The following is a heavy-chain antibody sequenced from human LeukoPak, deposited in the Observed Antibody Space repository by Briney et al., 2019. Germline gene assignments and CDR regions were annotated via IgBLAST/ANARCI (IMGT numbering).Heavy chain of an antibody. V-gene: IGHV3-53*01. J-gene: IGHJ4*02. CDR2: IYTGGQT. D-gene: IGHD3-22*01. CDR3: ARVYESGFDY. Sequence: GGSLRPSCAASGFIVSDNYMIWVRQAPGKGLEWVSVIYTGGQTYYADSVKGRFIISVDISKNTLFLQMSSLRAEDTAMYYCARVYESGFDYWGQGAQVTVSS. CDR1: GFIVSDNY.